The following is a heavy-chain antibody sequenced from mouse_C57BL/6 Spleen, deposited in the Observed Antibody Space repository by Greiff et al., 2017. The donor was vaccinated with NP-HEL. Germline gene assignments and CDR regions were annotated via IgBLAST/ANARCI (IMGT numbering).Heavy chain of an antibody. CDR2: ISSGSSTI. Sequence: EVQGVESGGGLVKPGGSLKLSCAASGFTFSDYGMHWVRQAPEKGLEWVAYISSGSSTIYYADTVKGRFTISRDNAKNTLFLQMTSLRSEDTAMYYCAKIFRWFYYAMDYWGQGTSVTVSS. J-gene: IGHJ4*01. CDR1: GFTFSDYG. V-gene: IGHV5-17*01. D-gene: IGHD2-3*01. CDR3: AKIFRWFYYAMDY.